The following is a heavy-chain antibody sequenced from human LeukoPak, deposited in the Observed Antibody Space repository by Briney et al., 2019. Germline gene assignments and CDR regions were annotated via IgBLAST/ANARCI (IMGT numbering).Heavy chain of an antibody. CDR1: GGSINSYY. D-gene: IGHD3-10*01. CDR3: ARTSRHFYGSGSNLTPWPADMDV. V-gene: IGHV4-59*01. CDR2: IYYSGST. J-gene: IGHJ6*02. Sequence: SETLSLTCTVSGGSINSYYWTWIRQPPGKGLEWIGYIYYSGSTHYNPSLNSRVTISMDTSKNHFSLKLSSATAADTAIYYCARTSRHFYGSGSNLTPWPADMDVWGQGTKVAVSS.